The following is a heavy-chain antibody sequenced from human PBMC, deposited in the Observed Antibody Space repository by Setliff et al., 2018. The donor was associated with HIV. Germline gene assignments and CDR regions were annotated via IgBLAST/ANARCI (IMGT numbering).Heavy chain of an antibody. J-gene: IGHJ4*02. V-gene: IGHV4-38-2*01. Sequence: SETLSLTCGVSGYSMSSGYYWGWIRQPPGKGLEWIGNVYHTGSTYYNPSLKSRVTISVDTSKNQFSLKLSSVIAADTAVYYCARHRKDDYFLTAYFDSLGQGTVVTVSS. CDR3: ARHRKDDYFLTAYFDS. CDR2: VYHTGST. D-gene: IGHD4-17*01. CDR1: GYSMSSGYY.